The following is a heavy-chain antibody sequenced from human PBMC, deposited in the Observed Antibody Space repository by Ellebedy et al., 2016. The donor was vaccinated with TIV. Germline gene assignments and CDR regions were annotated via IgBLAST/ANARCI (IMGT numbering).Heavy chain of an antibody. CDR2: INTDGRTI. D-gene: IGHD1-26*01. J-gene: IGHJ4*02. V-gene: IGHV3-74*01. Sequence: PGGSLRLSCAASGFTFSSYWMHWVRQAPRKGLVWVSRINTDGRTIDYADSVKGRFTISRDNAKNTLYLQMNSLRVEDTAVYFCARAGSYRFDYWGQGNLVTVSS. CDR3: ARAGSYRFDY. CDR1: GFTFSSYW.